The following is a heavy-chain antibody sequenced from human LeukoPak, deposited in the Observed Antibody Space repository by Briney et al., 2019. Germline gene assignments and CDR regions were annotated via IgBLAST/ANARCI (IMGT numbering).Heavy chain of an antibody. CDR2: IYYSGST. CDR1: GGSISSSSYY. D-gene: IGHD6-13*01. Sequence: SETLSLTCTVSGGSISSSSYYWGWLRQPPGKGLEWIGSIYYSGSTYYNPSLKSRVTILVDTSKNQFSLKLSSVTAADTAVYYCARDKGYDSSSWYVRAFDPWGQGTLVTVSS. CDR3: ARDKGYDSSSWYVRAFDP. V-gene: IGHV4-39*07. J-gene: IGHJ5*02.